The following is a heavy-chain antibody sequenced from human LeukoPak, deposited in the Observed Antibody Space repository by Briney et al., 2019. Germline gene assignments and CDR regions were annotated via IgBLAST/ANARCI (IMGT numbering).Heavy chain of an antibody. CDR3: AKDGGYDYSLDAFDI. CDR2: ITGSGSST. Sequence: AGGSLRLSCAASGFTFSSFSMSWVRQTPGKGLEWVSAITGSGSSTYYADSVKGRFTISRDNSKNTLYLQMNSLRAEDTAVYYCAKDGGYDYSLDAFDIWGQGTMVTVSS. V-gene: IGHV3-23*01. D-gene: IGHD5-12*01. CDR1: GFTFSSFS. J-gene: IGHJ3*02.